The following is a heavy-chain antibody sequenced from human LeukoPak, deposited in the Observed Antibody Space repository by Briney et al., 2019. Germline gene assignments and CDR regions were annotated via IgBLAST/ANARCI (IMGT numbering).Heavy chain of an antibody. V-gene: IGHV4-59*08. J-gene: IGHJ4*02. CDR1: GGSINNYY. D-gene: IGHD2-8*02. Sequence: SETLSLTCTVSGGSINNYYWNWIRQPPGKGLEWIGYIYHSGSTNQNPSLKSRVTISVDTSKNQFSLKLTSVTAADTAVYHCARLGTGGTSFDHWGQGNLVTVSS. CDR2: IYHSGST. CDR3: ARLGTGGTSFDH.